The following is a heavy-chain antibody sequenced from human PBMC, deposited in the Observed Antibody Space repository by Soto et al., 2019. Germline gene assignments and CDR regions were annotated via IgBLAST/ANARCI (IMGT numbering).Heavy chain of an antibody. CDR3: ARENSGSYVDDFDI. CDR1: GFTFSSYA. V-gene: IGHV3-30-3*01. CDR2: ISYDGSNK. J-gene: IGHJ3*02. Sequence: GGSLRLSCAASGFTFSSYAMHWVRQAPGKGLEWVAVISYDGSNKYYADSVKGRFTISRDNSKNTLYLQMNSLRAEDTAVYYCARENSGSYVDDFDIWGQGTMVTVSS. D-gene: IGHD1-26*01.